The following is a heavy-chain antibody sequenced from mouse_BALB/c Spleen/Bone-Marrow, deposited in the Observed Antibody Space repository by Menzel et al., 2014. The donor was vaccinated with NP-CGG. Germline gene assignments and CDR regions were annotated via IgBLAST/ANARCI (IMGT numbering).Heavy chain of an antibody. J-gene: IGHJ4*01. CDR2: IYPSDSYT. Sequence: VKLVESGAELVRPGASVKVSCKASGYTFTSYWINWVKQRPGQGLEWIGNIYPSDSYTNYNQNFKDKATLTVDKSSSTAYMQLSSPTSEDSAVYHCTRQYGNYYAMDYWGQGTSVTVSS. D-gene: IGHD2-10*02. V-gene: IGHV1S126*01. CDR3: TRQYGNYYAMDY. CDR1: GYTFTSYW.